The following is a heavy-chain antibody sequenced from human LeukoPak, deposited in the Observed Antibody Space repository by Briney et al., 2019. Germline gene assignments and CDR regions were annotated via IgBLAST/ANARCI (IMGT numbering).Heavy chain of an antibody. CDR3: ARTGVRFLEWLHYYMDV. Sequence: GGSLRLSCAASGFTFSDYYMRWIRQAPGEWPECVLYIIMSGSNIKHAASVKGRLTISRAKAKNSLYMQMNSLRAENTAVYYCARTGVRFLEWLHYYMDVWGKGTTVTVSS. CDR2: IIMSGSNI. CDR1: GFTFSDYY. D-gene: IGHD3-3*01. J-gene: IGHJ6*03. V-gene: IGHV3-11*04.